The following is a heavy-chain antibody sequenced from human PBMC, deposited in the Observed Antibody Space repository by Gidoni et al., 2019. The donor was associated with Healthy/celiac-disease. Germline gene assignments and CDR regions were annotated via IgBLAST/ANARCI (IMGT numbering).Heavy chain of an antibody. CDR1: GGSFSGYY. Sequence: QVQLQQWGAGLLKPSETLSLTCAVYGGSFSGYYWSWIRQPPGKGLEWIGEINHSGSTNYNPSFKSRVSISVDTSKNQFSLKVSSVTAADTAVYYCARDTTDYGVDVWGQGTTVIVSS. J-gene: IGHJ6*02. CDR2: INHSGST. V-gene: IGHV4-34*02. D-gene: IGHD4-17*01. CDR3: ARDTTDYGVDV.